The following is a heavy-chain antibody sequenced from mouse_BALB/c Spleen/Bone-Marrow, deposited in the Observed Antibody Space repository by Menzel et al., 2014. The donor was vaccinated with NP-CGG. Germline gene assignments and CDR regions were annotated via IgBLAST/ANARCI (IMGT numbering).Heavy chain of an antibody. J-gene: IGHJ3*01. CDR3: ARFSQLGLLAY. CDR1: GYNFTSYW. CDR2: IYPGSGST. Sequence: QVQLQQSGAELVKPGTSVKLSCKASGYNFTSYWINWVMLRPGQGLEWIGDIYPGSGSTNYNEKFKSKATLTVDTSSSTAYMQLSSLASEDSALYYCARFSQLGLLAYWGQGTLVTVSA. D-gene: IGHD3-1*01. V-gene: IGHV1-55*01.